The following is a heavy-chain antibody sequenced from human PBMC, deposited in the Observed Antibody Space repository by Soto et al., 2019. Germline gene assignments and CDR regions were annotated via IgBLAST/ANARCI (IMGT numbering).Heavy chain of an antibody. V-gene: IGHV4-30-4*01. CDR2: IYYDGNS. Sequence: SETLSLTCTVSGGSINSGDCYWTWVRQPPGKGLEWIGYIYYDGNSQHNPSLKSRVTMSIDTSKNQFSLNLSSVTAADTAMYYCARGGVSTRTFDYWGQGTPVTVSS. D-gene: IGHD3-3*01. J-gene: IGHJ4*02. CDR1: GGSINSGDCY. CDR3: ARGGVSTRTFDY.